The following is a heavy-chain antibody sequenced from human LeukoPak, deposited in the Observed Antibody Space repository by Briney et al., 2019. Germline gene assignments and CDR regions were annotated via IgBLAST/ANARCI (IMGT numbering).Heavy chain of an antibody. CDR3: AKDALLYDFWSGYYPDY. CDR2: ISGSGGST. D-gene: IGHD3-3*01. V-gene: IGHV3-23*01. J-gene: IGHJ4*02. Sequence: PGGSLRLSCAASGFTFSSYAMSWVRQAPGKGLEWVSAISGSGGSTYYADSVKGRFTISRDNSKNTLYLQMNSLRAEDTAVYYRAKDALLYDFWSGYYPDYWGQGTLVTVSS. CDR1: GFTFSSYA.